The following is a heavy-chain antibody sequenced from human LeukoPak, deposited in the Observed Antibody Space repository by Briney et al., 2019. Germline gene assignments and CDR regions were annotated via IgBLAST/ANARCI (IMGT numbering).Heavy chain of an antibody. J-gene: IGHJ3*01. V-gene: IGHV3-21*01. D-gene: IGHD3-16*01. CDR3: ATGRDYAFTY. CDR2: ISTSSSYI. CDR1: GFTFSSYS. Sequence: GGSLRLSCAAYGFTFSSYSMNWVRQAPGKGLEWVSFISTSSSYIYYADSVKGRFTISRDNSQNTLYLQMSSLRAEDTAVYYCATGRDYAFTYWGQGTMVTVSS.